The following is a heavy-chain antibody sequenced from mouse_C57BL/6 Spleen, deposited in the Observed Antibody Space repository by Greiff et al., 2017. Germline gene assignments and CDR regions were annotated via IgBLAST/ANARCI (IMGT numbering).Heavy chain of an antibody. D-gene: IGHD2-2*01. J-gene: IGHJ2*01. V-gene: IGHV1-26*01. Sequence: VQLQQSGPELVKPGASVKISCKASGYTFTDYYMNWVKQSHGKSLEWIGDINPNNGGTSYNQKFKGKATLTVDQSSSTAYMELRSLTSEDSAVXYCARRGYYAYDGDYCDYWGQGTTLTVSS. CDR3: ARRGYYAYDGDYCDY. CDR2: INPNNGGT. CDR1: GYTFTDYY.